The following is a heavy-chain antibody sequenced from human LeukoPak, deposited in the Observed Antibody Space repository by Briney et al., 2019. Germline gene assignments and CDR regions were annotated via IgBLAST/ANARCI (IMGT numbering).Heavy chain of an antibody. CDR3: AGHDSSGTYFQH. Sequence: SETLSLTCTVSGGSISSYYWSWIRQPPGKGLEWIGYIYYSGSTNYNPSLRSRVTTSVDTSKNQFSLKLSSVTAADTAVYYCAGHDSSGTYFQHWGQGTLVTVSS. J-gene: IGHJ1*01. D-gene: IGHD3-22*01. CDR1: GGSISSYY. V-gene: IGHV4-59*01. CDR2: IYYSGST.